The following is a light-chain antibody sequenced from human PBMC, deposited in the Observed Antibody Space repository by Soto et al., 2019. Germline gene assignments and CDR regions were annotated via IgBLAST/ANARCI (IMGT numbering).Light chain of an antibody. CDR3: QQYDSSPWT. Sequence: EIVLTQSPGTLSLSPGERATLSCRASQSVSSSYIAWYQQKPGQAPRLLIYGASTRATGIPDRFGGRGSGTDFTLTISRLQPEDFAVYYCQQYDSSPWTFGQGTKVEIK. V-gene: IGKV3-20*01. J-gene: IGKJ1*01. CDR1: QSVSSSY. CDR2: GAS.